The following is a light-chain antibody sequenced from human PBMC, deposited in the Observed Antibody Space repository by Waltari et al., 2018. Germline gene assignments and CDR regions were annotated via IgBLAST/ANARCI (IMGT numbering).Light chain of an antibody. CDR1: SIDITNEDY. CDR3: CSYAGYFTWV. Sequence: QSDLTQPPSVSGSPGQSVTISCTGSSIDITNEDYVSWYQQHPGKAPRPIMFDVNRRPSGVPVRFSGSKSGNTASLTISGLQFADDSHYFCCSYAGYFTWVFGGGTKLTVL. CDR2: DVN. V-gene: IGLV2-11*01. J-gene: IGLJ3*02.